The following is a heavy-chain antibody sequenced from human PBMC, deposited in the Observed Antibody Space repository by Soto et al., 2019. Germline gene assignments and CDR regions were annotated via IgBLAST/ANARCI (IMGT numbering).Heavy chain of an antibody. CDR1: GYTLTELS. CDR2: FDPEDGET. J-gene: IGHJ5*02. V-gene: IGHV1-24*01. CDR3: ATTAICSGGSCYPGTLDWLDP. Sequence: GASVKVSCKVSGYTLTELSMHWVRQAPGKGLEWMGGFDPEDGETIYAQKFQGRVTMTEDTSTDTAYMELSSLRSEDTAVYYCATTAICSGGSCYPGTLDWLDPWGQGTLVTSPQ. D-gene: IGHD2-15*01.